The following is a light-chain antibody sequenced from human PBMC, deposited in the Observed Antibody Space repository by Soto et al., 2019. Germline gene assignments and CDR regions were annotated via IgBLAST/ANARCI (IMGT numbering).Light chain of an antibody. CDR3: GSREDSLSVVV. J-gene: IGLJ2*01. CDR2: DND. V-gene: IGLV1-51*01. CDR1: NSNIGKND. Sequence: QSVLTQPPSVSAAPGQKVTISCSGTNSNIGKNDVFWYQQLPGTAPKLHIYDNDKRPSGTPDRFSGSKSGTSATLGITGLQTGDEADYYCGSREDSLSVVVFGGGTKLTVL.